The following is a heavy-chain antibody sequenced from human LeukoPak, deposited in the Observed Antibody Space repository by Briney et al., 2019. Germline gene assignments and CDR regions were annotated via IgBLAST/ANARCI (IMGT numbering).Heavy chain of an antibody. CDR3: AKGAYDYIEIAYFDS. Sequence: PGGSLRLSCAASGLTFSSYSMNWVRQAPGKGLEWVSSISSSSSYIYYADSVKGRFTISRDNAKNSLYLQMNSLRAEDTAIYYCAKGAYDYIEIAYFDSWGQGTLVTVSS. D-gene: IGHD5-12*01. CDR1: GLTFSSYS. J-gene: IGHJ4*02. CDR2: ISSSSSYI. V-gene: IGHV3-21*04.